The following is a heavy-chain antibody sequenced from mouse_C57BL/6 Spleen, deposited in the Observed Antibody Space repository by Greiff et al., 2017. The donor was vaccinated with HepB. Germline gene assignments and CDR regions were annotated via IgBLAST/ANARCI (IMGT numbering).Heavy chain of an antibody. J-gene: IGHJ1*03. V-gene: IGHV1-15*01. Sequence: QVQLQQSGAELVRPGASVTLSCKASGYTFTDYEMHWVKQTPVHGLEWIGAIDPETGGTAYNQKFKGKAILTADKSSSAAYMELRSLTSEDSAVYDCKRYGSTTVVDWYFDVWGTGTTVTVSS. CDR1: GYTFTDYE. D-gene: IGHD1-1*01. CDR3: KRYGSTTVVDWYFDV. CDR2: IDPETGGT.